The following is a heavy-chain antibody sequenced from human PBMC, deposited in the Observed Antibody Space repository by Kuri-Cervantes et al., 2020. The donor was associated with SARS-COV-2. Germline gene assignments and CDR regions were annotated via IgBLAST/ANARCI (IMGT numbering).Heavy chain of an antibody. V-gene: IGHV1-46*01. Sequence: ASVKVSCKASGYTFTSYAMNWVRQAPGQGLEWMGIINPSGGSTSYAQKFQGRVTMTRDTSTSTVYMELSSLRSEDTAVYYCARSLVVAATTDYWGQGTLVTVSS. D-gene: IGHD2-15*01. CDR3: ARSLVVAATTDY. CDR1: GYTFTSYA. J-gene: IGHJ4*02. CDR2: INPSGGST.